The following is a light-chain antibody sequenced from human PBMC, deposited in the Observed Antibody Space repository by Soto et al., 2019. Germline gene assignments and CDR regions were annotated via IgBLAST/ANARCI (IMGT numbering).Light chain of an antibody. J-gene: IGKJ5*01. Sequence: EIVLTQSPGTLSLSPGEGATLSCRASQSGSSSYIAWYQQRPGQTPSLLIYGASTRATGIPDRFSGSGSGTHFILTISRLEPGDFSVYYCQHFGGTTLTFGQGTRLEIK. CDR2: GAS. CDR3: QHFGGTTLT. V-gene: IGKV3-20*01. CDR1: QSGSSSY.